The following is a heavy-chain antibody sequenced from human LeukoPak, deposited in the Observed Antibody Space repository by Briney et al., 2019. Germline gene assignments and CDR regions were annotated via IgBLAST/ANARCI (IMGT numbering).Heavy chain of an antibody. CDR1: GFTFSSYW. D-gene: IGHD3-10*01. V-gene: IGHV3-7*01. CDR3: AKTYYYSSGSY. CDR2: IKQDGSEK. J-gene: IGHJ4*02. Sequence: PGGSLRLSCAASGFTFSSYWMSWVRQAPGKGLEWVANIKQDGSEKYYVDSVKGRFTISRDNAKNSLYLQMNSLRAEDTAMYYCAKTYYYSSGSYWGQGTPVTVSS.